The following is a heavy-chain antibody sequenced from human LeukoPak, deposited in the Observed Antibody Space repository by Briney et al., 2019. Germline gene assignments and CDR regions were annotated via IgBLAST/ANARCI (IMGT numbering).Heavy chain of an antibody. CDR2: INQEGGGI. CDR3: ATYVNWVAGDV. D-gene: IGHD1-1*01. V-gene: IGHV3-7*01. J-gene: IGHJ6*02. CDR1: GFTFIDWW. Sequence: GGSLRLSCATSGFTFIDWWMTWVRQVPGQGLEWVAHINQEGGGIQNVDSVKGRFTISRDNAKGSVYLQMNSLRVEDTGIYHCATYVNWVAGDVWGQGTTVIVSS.